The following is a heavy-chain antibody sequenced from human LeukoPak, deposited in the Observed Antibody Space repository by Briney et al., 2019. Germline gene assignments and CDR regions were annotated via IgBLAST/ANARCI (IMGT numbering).Heavy chain of an antibody. CDR2: ISYDGSNK. D-gene: IGHD3-9*01. CDR1: GFTFSSYG. Sequence: GGSLRLSCAASGFTFSSYGMHWVRQAPGKGLEWVAVISYDGSNKYYADSVKGRFTISRDNSKNTLYLQMNSLRAKDTAVYYCARGNYDILTGYYPIDYWGQGTLVTVSS. CDR3: ARGNYDILTGYYPIDY. V-gene: IGHV3-30*03. J-gene: IGHJ4*02.